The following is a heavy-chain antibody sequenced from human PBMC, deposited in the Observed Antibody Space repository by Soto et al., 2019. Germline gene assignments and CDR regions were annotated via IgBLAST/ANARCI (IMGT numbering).Heavy chain of an antibody. V-gene: IGHV3-30*18. D-gene: IGHD3-22*01. CDR2: ISYDGSNK. CDR3: AKGAGYYYDLYY. Sequence: PGGSLRLSCAASGFTFSSYGMHWVRQAPGKGLEWVAVISYDGSNKYYADSVKGRFTISRDNSKNTLYLQMNSLRAGDTAVYYCAKGAGYYYDLYYWGQGT. CDR1: GFTFSSYG. J-gene: IGHJ4*02.